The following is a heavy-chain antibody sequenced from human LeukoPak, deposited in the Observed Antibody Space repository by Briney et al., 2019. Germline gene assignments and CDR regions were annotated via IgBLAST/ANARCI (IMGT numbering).Heavy chain of an antibody. Sequence: ASVKVSCKASGYTFTGYYMHWVRQAPGQGLEWMGWINPNSGGTNYAQKFQGRVTMTRDTSISTAYMELSRLRFDDTAVYYCASRFDCSSTSCYRGVDYWGQGTLVTVSS. J-gene: IGHJ4*02. D-gene: IGHD2-2*02. CDR2: INPNSGGT. V-gene: IGHV1-2*02. CDR3: ASRFDCSSTSCYRGVDY. CDR1: GYTFTGYY.